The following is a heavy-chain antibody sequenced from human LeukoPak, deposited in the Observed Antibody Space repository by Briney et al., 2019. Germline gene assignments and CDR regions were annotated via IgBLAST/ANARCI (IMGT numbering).Heavy chain of an antibody. Sequence: GGSLRLSCAASGFTFSSYSMNWVRQAPGKGLEWVSYISNSGTTTYYADSVKGRFTISRDNAKSSLYLQMNSLRAEDTAVYYCARKGEWDMVRGALDYWGQGTLVTVSS. CDR2: ISNSGTTT. V-gene: IGHV3-48*04. CDR3: ARKGEWDMVRGALDY. D-gene: IGHD3-10*01. J-gene: IGHJ4*02. CDR1: GFTFSSYS.